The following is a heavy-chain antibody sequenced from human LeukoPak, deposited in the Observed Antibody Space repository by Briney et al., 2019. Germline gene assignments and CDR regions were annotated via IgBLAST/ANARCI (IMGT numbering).Heavy chain of an antibody. V-gene: IGHV4-61*02. Sequence: MASETLSLTCTVSGGSISSGSYYRSWIRQPAGKGLEWIGRIYTSGSTNYNPSLKSRVTISVDTSKNQFSLKLSSVTAADTAVYYCARDKHYYYYYMDVWDKGTTVTVSS. CDR1: GGSISSGSYY. CDR3: ARDKHYYYYYMDV. CDR2: IYTSGST. J-gene: IGHJ6*03.